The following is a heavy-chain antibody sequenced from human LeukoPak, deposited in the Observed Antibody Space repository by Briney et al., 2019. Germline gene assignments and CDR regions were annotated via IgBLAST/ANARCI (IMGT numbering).Heavy chain of an antibody. CDR3: ARGGGSSWSPRPYYFDY. V-gene: IGHV4-59*01. Sequence: PSETLSLTCTVSGGSISSYYWSWIRQPPGKGLEWIGYIYYSGSTNYNPSLKSRVTISVDTSKNQFSLKLSSVTAADTAVYYCARGGGSSWSPRPYYFDYWGQGTLVTVSS. D-gene: IGHD6-13*01. CDR2: IYYSGST. CDR1: GGSISSYY. J-gene: IGHJ4*02.